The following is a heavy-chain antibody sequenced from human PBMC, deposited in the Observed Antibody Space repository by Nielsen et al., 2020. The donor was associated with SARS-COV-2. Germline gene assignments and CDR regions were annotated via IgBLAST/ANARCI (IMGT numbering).Heavy chain of an antibody. CDR3: ARATGGHCSGGSCYYFDY. J-gene: IGHJ4*02. CDR2: IIPIFGTA. V-gene: IGHV1-69*13. CDR1: GGTFSSYA. D-gene: IGHD2-15*01. Sequence: SVKVSCKASGGTFSSYAISWVRQAPGQGLEWMGGIIPIFGTANYAQKFQGRVTITADESTSTAYMELSSLRSEDTAVYYCARATGGHCSGGSCYYFDYWGQGTLVTVSS.